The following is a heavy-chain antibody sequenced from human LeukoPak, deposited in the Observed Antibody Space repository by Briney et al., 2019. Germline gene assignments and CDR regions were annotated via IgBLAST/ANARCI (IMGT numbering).Heavy chain of an antibody. D-gene: IGHD4-23*01. Sequence: GGSLRLSCAASGFTFSSFSMNWVRQAPGKGLEWVSYISGSSSIKCYADSVKGRFTISRDNARNSLYLQINSLRDDDTAVYYCARVRGNGWYFDLWGRGNLVTVSS. CDR2: ISGSSSIK. J-gene: IGHJ2*01. V-gene: IGHV3-48*02. CDR1: GFTFSSFS. CDR3: ARVRGNGWYFDL.